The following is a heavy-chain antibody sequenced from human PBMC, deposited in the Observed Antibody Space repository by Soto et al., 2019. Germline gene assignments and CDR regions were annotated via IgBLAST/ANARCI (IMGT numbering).Heavy chain of an antibody. Sequence: QVQLVQSGAEEKQPGASVKVSCKASGYSFSNNYVVWVRQAPGQGLVWMGVINPAGGSTTYAQKLHDTVIMTRDTSTGTVSIELTRLISEDTAVLYFGSVYGTNFDALTGLWGGRFVAWGQETEVSVSS. D-gene: IGHD3-9*01. J-gene: IGHJ5*02. V-gene: IGHV1-46*03. CDR2: INPAGGST. CDR1: GYSFSNNY. CDR3: GSVYGTNFDALTGLWGGRFVA.